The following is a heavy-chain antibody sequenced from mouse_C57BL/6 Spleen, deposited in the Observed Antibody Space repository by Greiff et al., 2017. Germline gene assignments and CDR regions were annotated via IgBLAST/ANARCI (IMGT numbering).Heavy chain of an antibody. CDR3: TRRGAYGSSLYYFDY. D-gene: IGHD2-2*01. CDR2: IRNKANNHAT. V-gene: IGHV6-6*01. CDR1: GFTFSDAW. J-gene: IGHJ2*01. Sequence: EVQLVESGGGLVQPGGSMKLSCAASGFTFSDAWMDWVRQSPEKGLEWVAEIRNKANNHATYYAESVKGRFTISRDDSKSSVYLQMNSLRAEDTGIYYCTRRGAYGSSLYYFDYWGQGTTLTVSS.